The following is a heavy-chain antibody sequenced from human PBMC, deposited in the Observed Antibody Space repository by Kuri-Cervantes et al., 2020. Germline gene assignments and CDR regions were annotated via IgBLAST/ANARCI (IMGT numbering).Heavy chain of an antibody. Sequence: GESLKISCAASGFTFSSYAMSWVRQAPGKGLEWVSAISGSGGSTYYADSVKGRFTISRDNSKNTLYLQMNSLRAGDTAVHYCARDRRSSSGSYAAYWGRGTLVTVSS. CDR3: ARDRRSSSGSYAAY. CDR2: ISGSGGST. D-gene: IGHD1-26*01. CDR1: GFTFSSYA. V-gene: IGHV3-23*01. J-gene: IGHJ4*02.